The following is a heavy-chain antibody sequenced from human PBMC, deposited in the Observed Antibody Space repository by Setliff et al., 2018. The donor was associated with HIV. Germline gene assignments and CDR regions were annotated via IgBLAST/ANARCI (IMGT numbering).Heavy chain of an antibody. D-gene: IGHD6-19*01. J-gene: IGHJ4*02. CDR1: GGSITSFSYDC. CDR2: ISASGTT. CDR3: ARLGSGWNWVTRIDY. V-gene: IGHV4-61*09. Sequence: SETLSLTCTVSGGSITSFSYDCWTWIRQPAGKPLEWIGYISASGTTNYNPSLTSRVTISMDTSKNLFFLTVRSVTAADTGIYYCARLGSGWNWVTRIDYWGRGTLVTVSS.